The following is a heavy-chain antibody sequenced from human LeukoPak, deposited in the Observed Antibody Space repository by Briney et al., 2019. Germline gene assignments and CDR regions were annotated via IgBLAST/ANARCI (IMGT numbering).Heavy chain of an antibody. V-gene: IGHV4-31*03. J-gene: IGHJ5*02. CDR2: IYYSGST. CDR1: GGSISSGGYY. D-gene: IGHD2-2*01. Sequence: SETLSLTCTVSGGSISSGGYYWSWIRQHPGKGLEWIGYIYYSGSTYYNPSLKSRVTISVDTSKNQFSLKQSSVTAADTAVYYCARDNNQLLFRWFDPWGQGTLVTVSS. CDR3: ARDNNQLLFRWFDP.